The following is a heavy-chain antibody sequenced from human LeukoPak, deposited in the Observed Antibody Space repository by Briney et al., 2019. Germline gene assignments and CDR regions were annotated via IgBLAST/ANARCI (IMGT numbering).Heavy chain of an antibody. Sequence: SETLSLTCTVSGGSISTGRYFWGWIRQPPGKGLEGSGNIYYGGSTYDNPSLKSRVTISVHTSNNQFSVKLSSVTGADTPVSYCERHRGIYLGVFDSWAQGTLVTVP. V-gene: IGHV4-39*01. D-gene: IGHD1-26*01. CDR2: IYYGGST. J-gene: IGHJ4*02. CDR1: GGSISTGRYF. CDR3: ERHRGIYLGVFDS.